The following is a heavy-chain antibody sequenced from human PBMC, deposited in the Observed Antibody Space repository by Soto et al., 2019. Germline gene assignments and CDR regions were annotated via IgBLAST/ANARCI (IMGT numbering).Heavy chain of an antibody. CDR2: IYYSGST. D-gene: IGHD3-10*01. CDR1: GGSISSGGYY. V-gene: IGHV4-31*03. Sequence: QVQLQESGPGLVKPSQTLSLTCTVSGGSISSGGYYWSWIRQHPGKGLEWIGYIYYSGSTYYNPSLKSRVTISVDTSKNQFSLKLSSVTAADTAVYYCARWSEVRGVIIYFDYWGQGTLVTVSS. CDR3: ARWSEVRGVIIYFDY. J-gene: IGHJ4*02.